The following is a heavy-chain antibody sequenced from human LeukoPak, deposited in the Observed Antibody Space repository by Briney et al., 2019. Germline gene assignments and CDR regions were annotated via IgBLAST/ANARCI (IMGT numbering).Heavy chain of an antibody. CDR1: GFTFSHYN. J-gene: IGHJ4*02. CDR2: ISGSSSYI. Sequence: WESLRLSCAASGFTFSHYNFHWLRQTPGKGLEWVSSISGSSSYIHYSDSVKGRFTISRDNAKKSLFLIMDSLRAEDTAVYYCARGSSNIAAANSPIDYWGQGTLVTVSS. D-gene: IGHD6-25*01. V-gene: IGHV3-21*01. CDR3: ARGSSNIAAANSPIDY.